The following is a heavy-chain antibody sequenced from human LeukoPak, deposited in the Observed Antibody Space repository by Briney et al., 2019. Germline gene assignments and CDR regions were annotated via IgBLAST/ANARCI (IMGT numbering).Heavy chain of an antibody. J-gene: IGHJ6*02. V-gene: IGHV3-30*18. D-gene: IGHD2-2*01. CDR3: AKDRDGGYCSSTSCYGGRADYYGMTS. CDR2: ISYDGSNK. CDR1: GFTFSSYG. Sequence: GRSLRLSCAASGFTFSSYGMHWVRQAPGKGLEWVAVISYDGSNKYYADSVKGRFTISRDNSKNTLYLQMNSLRAEDTAVYYCAKDRDGGYCSSTSCYGGRADYYGMTSGAKGPRSPSP.